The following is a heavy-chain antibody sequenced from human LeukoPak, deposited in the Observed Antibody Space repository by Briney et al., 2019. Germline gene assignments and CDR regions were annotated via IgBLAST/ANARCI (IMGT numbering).Heavy chain of an antibody. J-gene: IGHJ6*03. CDR1: GGSFSGYY. Sequence: SETLSLTCAVYGGSFSGYYWSWIRQPPGKGLEWIGEINHSGSTNYNPSLKSRVTISVDTSKNQFSLKLSSVTAADTAVYYCARGRGERLQYYDMDVWGKGTTVTVSS. V-gene: IGHV4-34*01. D-gene: IGHD3-10*01. CDR3: ARGRGERLQYYDMDV. CDR2: INHSGST.